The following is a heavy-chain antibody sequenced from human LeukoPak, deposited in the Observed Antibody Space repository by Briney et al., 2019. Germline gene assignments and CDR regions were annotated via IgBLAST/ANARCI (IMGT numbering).Heavy chain of an antibody. Sequence: SETLSLTCAVSGYSISSGYYWGWIRQPPGKGLEWIGSIYHSGSTYYNPSLKSRVTISVDTSKNQFSLKLSSVTAADTAVYYCERDGLASSSLFSWFDPWGQGTLVTVSS. CDR3: ERDGLASSSLFSWFDP. CDR1: GYSISSGYY. J-gene: IGHJ5*02. V-gene: IGHV4-38-2*02. CDR2: IYHSGST. D-gene: IGHD6-6*01.